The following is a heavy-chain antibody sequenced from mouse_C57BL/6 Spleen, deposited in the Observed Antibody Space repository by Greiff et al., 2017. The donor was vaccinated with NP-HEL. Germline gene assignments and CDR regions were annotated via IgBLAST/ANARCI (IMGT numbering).Heavy chain of an antibody. CDR1: GFTFSDYG. Sequence: EVKLVESGGGLVKPGGSLKLSCAASGFTFSDYGMHWVRQAPEKGLEWVAYISSGSSTIYYADTVKGRFTISRDNAKNTLFLQMTSLRSEDTAMYYCASELRRKVVVPFDYWGQGTTLTVSS. J-gene: IGHJ2*01. CDR3: ASELRRKVVVPFDY. V-gene: IGHV5-17*01. CDR2: ISSGSSTI. D-gene: IGHD2-4*01.